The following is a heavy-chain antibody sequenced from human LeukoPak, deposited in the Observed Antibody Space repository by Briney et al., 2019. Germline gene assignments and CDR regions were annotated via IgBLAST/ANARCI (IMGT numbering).Heavy chain of an antibody. D-gene: IGHD1-7*01. CDR3: ARDRNRYNWNYVGYNWFDP. CDR2: INPSGGST. V-gene: IGHV1-46*01. J-gene: IGHJ5*02. Sequence: ASVTVSCKASGYTFTSYYMHWVRQAPGQGLEWMGIINPSGGSTSYAQKFQGRVTMTRDMSTSTVYMELSSLRSEDTTVYYCARDRNRYNWNYVGYNWFDPWGQGTLVTVSS. CDR1: GYTFTSYY.